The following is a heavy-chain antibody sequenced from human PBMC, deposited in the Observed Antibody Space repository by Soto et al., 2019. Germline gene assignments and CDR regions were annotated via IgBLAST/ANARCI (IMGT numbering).Heavy chain of an antibody. J-gene: IGHJ4*02. CDR1: GGSISSRSYY. CDR3: ASLVNGQHEYFDY. V-gene: IGHV4-39*02. Sequence: SETLSLTCIVSGGSISSRSYYWGWIRQPPGKGLEWIGTISFSGSTYYGLSRKSRLTISVDTSRNHFSLKLSSVTAADTAVYYCASLVNGQHEYFDYWGQGALVTVSS. D-gene: IGHD6-13*01. CDR2: ISFSGST.